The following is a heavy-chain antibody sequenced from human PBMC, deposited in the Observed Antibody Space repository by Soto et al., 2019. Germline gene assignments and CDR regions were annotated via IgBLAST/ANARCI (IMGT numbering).Heavy chain of an antibody. D-gene: IGHD3-22*01. V-gene: IGHV4-59*01. CDR1: GGSISSYY. J-gene: IGHJ4*02. Sequence: SETLSLTCTVSGGSISSYYWSWIRQPPGKGLEWIGYIYYSGSTNYNPSLKSRVTISVDTSKNQFSLKLSSVTAADTAVYYCARERNYYDSLYYLDYWGQGTLVTVSS. CDR2: IYYSGST. CDR3: ARERNYYDSLYYLDY.